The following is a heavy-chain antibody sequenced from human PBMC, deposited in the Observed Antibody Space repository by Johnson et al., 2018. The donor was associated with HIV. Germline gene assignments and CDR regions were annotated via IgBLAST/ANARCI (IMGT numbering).Heavy chain of an antibody. V-gene: IGHV3-48*04. CDR3: ATFGGGSFHAFDI. CDR2: ISSSGSTI. Sequence: MLLVESGGGVVQPGRSLRLSCAASGFTFSTYGMHWVRQAPGKGLEWVSYISSSGSTIYYADSVKGRFTISRDNAKNSLYLQMNSLRAEDTAWYYCATFGGGSFHAFDIWGHGTMVTVSS. J-gene: IGHJ3*02. CDR1: GFTFSTYG. D-gene: IGHD1-26*01.